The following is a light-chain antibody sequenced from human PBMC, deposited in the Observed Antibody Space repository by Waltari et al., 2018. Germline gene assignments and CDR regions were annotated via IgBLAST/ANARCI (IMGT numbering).Light chain of an antibody. Sequence: DIVMTQSPDSLAVSLGERATIRCKSSQTVLYSSNNKNYLASYQQKPGQPPKLLISWASTRESGVPGRFSGSGSGTDFTLTISSLQAEDVAVYYCQQYYNSPLTFGGGTKVEIK. J-gene: IGKJ4*01. CDR2: WAS. V-gene: IGKV4-1*01. CDR1: QTVLYSSNNKNY. CDR3: QQYYNSPLT.